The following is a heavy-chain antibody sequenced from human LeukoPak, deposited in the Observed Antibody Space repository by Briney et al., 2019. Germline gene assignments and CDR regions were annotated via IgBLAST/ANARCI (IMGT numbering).Heavy chain of an antibody. CDR3: ARQENGSGSYLSYFDH. V-gene: IGHV4-59*08. Sequence: PSETLSLTCTVSGGSIRSYYWSWIRQPPGKGLEWIGYIYYSGSTNYNPSLKSRVTISVDTSKNQFSLKLSSVTAADTAVYYCARQENGSGSYLSYFDHWGQGTLVTVSS. CDR2: IYYSGST. CDR1: GGSIRSYY. J-gene: IGHJ4*02. D-gene: IGHD3-10*01.